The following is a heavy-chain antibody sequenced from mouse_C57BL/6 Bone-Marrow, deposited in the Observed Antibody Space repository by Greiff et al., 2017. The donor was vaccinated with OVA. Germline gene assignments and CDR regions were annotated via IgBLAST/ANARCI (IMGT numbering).Heavy chain of an antibody. CDR2: INPSNGGT. Sequence: QVQLQQPGTELVKPGASVKLSCKASGYTFTSYWMHWVKLRPGQGLEWIGNINPSNGGTNYNEKFKSKATLTVDKSSSTAYMQLSSLTSEDSAVYCCARSTMVTTGHAWFAYWGQGTLVTVSA. D-gene: IGHD2-2*01. V-gene: IGHV1-53*01. CDR1: GYTFTSYW. J-gene: IGHJ3*01. CDR3: ARSTMVTTGHAWFAY.